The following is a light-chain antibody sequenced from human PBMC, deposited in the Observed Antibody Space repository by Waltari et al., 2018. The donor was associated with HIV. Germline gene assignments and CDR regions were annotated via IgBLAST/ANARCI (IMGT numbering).Light chain of an antibody. Sequence: QSVLTQPPSAPGTPGQRVTISCSGSSSNIGANYVYWYQQLPGTAPKLLIYRNNQRPSGVPDRFSGSKSGTSASLAISGLRSEDEANYYCAAWGDSLSNVVFGGGTKLTVL. V-gene: IGLV1-47*01. CDR2: RNN. CDR3: AAWGDSLSNVV. J-gene: IGLJ2*01. CDR1: SSNIGANY.